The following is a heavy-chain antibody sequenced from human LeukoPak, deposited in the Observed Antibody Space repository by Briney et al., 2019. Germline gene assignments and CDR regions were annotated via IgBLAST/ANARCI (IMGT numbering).Heavy chain of an antibody. CDR3: ARGLVGIAVAGTVDDY. D-gene: IGHD6-19*01. Sequence: PSETLSLTCTVSGGSISPYYWSWIRQPPGKGLEWIGEINHSGSTNYNPSLKSRVTISVDTSKNQFSLKLSSVTAADTAVYYCARGLVGIAVAGTVDDYWGQGTLVTVSS. J-gene: IGHJ4*02. CDR1: GGSISPYY. V-gene: IGHV4-34*01. CDR2: INHSGST.